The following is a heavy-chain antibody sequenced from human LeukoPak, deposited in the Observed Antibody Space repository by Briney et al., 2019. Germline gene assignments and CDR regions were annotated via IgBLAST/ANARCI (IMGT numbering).Heavy chain of an antibody. D-gene: IGHD5-18*01. CDR2: IYNSGST. V-gene: IGHV4-59*01. CDR1: GVYISSYY. CDR3: ARGRYTYGGAVGDYFDY. J-gene: IGHJ4*02. Sequence: SETLSLTCTVSGVYISSYYWSWIRQPPGKGLECIGYIYNSGSTNYNPSLKSRVTISVDTSKNQFSLKLSSVTAADTAVYYCARGRYTYGGAVGDYFDYWGQGTLVTVSS.